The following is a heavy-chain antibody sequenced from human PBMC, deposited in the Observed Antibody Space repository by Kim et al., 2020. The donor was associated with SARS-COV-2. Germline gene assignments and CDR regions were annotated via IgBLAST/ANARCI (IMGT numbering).Heavy chain of an antibody. D-gene: IGHD3-22*01. J-gene: IGHJ4*02. CDR2: ISGSGGST. Sequence: GGSLRLSCAASGFTFSSYAMSWVRQAPGKGLEWVSAISGSGGSTYYADSVKGRFTISRDNSKNTLYLQMNSLRAEDTAVYYCAKAGGTGYYYDSSGYYYPDYWGQGTLVTVSS. V-gene: IGHV3-23*01. CDR3: AKAGGTGYYYDSSGYYYPDY. CDR1: GFTFSSYA.